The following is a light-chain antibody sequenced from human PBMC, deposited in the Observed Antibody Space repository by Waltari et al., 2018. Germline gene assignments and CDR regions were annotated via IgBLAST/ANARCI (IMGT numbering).Light chain of an antibody. J-gene: IGKJ1*01. CDR2: GAS. CDR1: QSISRN. CDR3: QQSYGITRT. Sequence: DIQMTQSPSSLSASVGDRVSITCRASQSISRNLNWYQQKPGKAPILLIYGASSLQSGVPSRFSGSGSGADFTLTISSLQPEDFATYYCQQSYGITRTFGQGTKVEFK. V-gene: IGKV1-39*01.